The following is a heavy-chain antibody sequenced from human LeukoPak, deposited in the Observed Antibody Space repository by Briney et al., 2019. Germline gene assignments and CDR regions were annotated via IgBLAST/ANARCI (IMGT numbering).Heavy chain of an antibody. D-gene: IGHD3-10*01. CDR1: GGFISSSSYC. CDR2: INHSGST. V-gene: IGHV4-39*07. CDR3: ARGRRTVRGTNNWFDP. Sequence: SETLSLTCTVSGGFISSSSYCWGWVRQPPGKGLEWIGEINHSGSTNYNPSLKSRVTISVDTSKNQFSLKLSSVTAADTAVYYCARGRRTVRGTNNWFDPWGQGTLVTVSS. J-gene: IGHJ5*02.